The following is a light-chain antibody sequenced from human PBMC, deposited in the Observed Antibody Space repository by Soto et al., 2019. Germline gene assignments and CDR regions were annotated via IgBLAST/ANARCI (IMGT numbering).Light chain of an antibody. V-gene: IGKV1-5*01. Sequence: DIQMTQSPSTLSSSVGDRVTSTCRASQSISSWLAWYQQTPGKAPKLLIYDASSLESGVPSRFSGSGSGTEFTLTISSLQPDDFATYYCQQYNSYSPFGQGTKV. J-gene: IGKJ1*01. CDR1: QSISSW. CDR2: DAS. CDR3: QQYNSYSP.